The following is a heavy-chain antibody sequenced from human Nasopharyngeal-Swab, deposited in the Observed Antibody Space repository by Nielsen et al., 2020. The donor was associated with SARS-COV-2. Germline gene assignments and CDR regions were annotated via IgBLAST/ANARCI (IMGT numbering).Heavy chain of an antibody. V-gene: IGHV3-21*01. J-gene: IGHJ4*02. CDR2: ISSSGSYI. D-gene: IGHD5-18*01. CDR3: ARGGYSYGSFDY. Sequence: GESLKISCAASGFTFSSYSMNWVRQAPGKGLEWVSSISSSGSYIYYADSVKGRFTISRDNAKNSLYLQMNSLRAEDTAVYYCARGGYSYGSFDYWGQGTLVTVSS. CDR1: GFTFSSYS.